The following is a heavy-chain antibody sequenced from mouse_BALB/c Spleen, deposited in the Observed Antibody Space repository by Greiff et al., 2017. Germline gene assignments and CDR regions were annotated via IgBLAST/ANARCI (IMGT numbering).Heavy chain of an antibody. V-gene: IGHV1S81*02. D-gene: IGHD3-1*01. CDR1: GYTFTSYW. CDR3: ARSGFYAMDY. J-gene: IGHJ4*01. Sequence: VQLQQPGAELVKPGASVKLSCKASGYTFTSYWMHWVKQRPGQGLEWIGEINPSNGRTNYNEKFKSKATLTVDKSSSTAYMQLSSLTSEDSAVYYCARSGFYAMDYCGQGTSVTVSS. CDR2: INPSNGRT.